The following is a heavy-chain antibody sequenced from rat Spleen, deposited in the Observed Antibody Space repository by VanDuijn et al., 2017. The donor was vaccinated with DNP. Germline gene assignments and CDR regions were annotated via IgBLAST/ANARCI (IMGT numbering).Heavy chain of an antibody. J-gene: IGHJ1*01. CDR2: INYSGST. CDR1: GYSITSNY. D-gene: IGHD1-9*01. Sequence: EVQLQESGPGLVKPSQSLSLTCSVTGYSITSNYWAWIRKFPGNKMEWIGYINYSGSTGYNPSLKSRISITRDTSKSQFFLQLNSVTTEDTATYYCARGVSSYYGYNSYWYFDFWGPGTMVTVSS. V-gene: IGHV3-1*01. CDR3: ARGVSSYYGYNSYWYFDF.